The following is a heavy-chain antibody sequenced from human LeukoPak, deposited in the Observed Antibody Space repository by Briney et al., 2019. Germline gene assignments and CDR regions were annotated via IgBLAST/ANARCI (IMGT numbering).Heavy chain of an antibody. V-gene: IGHV3-23*01. D-gene: IGHD1-26*01. CDR2: ISGSGGST. J-gene: IGHJ4*02. CDR1: GFTFSSYG. Sequence: PGGSLRLSCAASGFTFSSYGMSWVRQAPGKGLEWVSAISGSGGSTYYADSVKGRFIISRDNSKNTLYLQMNSLRAEDTAVYYCAKDQGYSGSYLKPGNFDYWGQGTLVTVSS. CDR3: AKDQGYSGSYLKPGNFDY.